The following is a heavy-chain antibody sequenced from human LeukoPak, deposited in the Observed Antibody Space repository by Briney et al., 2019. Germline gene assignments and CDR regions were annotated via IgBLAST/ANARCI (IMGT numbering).Heavy chain of an antibody. J-gene: IGHJ5*02. CDR1: GGTFSSYA. CDR3: ARGPPSRQNWFDP. CDR2: INPNSGGT. Sequence: ASVKVSCKASGGTFSSYAISWVRQAPGQGLEWMGWINPNSGGTNYAQKFQGRVTMTRDTSISTAYMELSRLRSDDTAVYYCARGPPSRQNWFDPWGQGTLVTVSS. V-gene: IGHV1-2*02.